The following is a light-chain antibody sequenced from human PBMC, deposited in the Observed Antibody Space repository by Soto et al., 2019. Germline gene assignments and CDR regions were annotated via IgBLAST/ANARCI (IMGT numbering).Light chain of an antibody. CDR1: QGISNW. J-gene: IGKJ4*01. CDR3: QQANSLPLT. Sequence: DIQMTQSPSSVSASVGDRVTITCRATQGISNWLAWYQQKPGQAPKLLIYAATSLQDGVPLRFSGSGSGADFTLTSSALQPEDVATYYCQQANSLPLTFGGGTKVEIK. V-gene: IGKV1-12*01. CDR2: AAT.